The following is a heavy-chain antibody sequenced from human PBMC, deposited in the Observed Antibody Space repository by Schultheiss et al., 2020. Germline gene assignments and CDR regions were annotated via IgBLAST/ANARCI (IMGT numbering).Heavy chain of an antibody. D-gene: IGHD2-15*01. J-gene: IGHJ3*02. CDR3: ARVGVAADAFDI. Sequence: GSLRLSCTVSGGSISSYYWSWIRQPPGKGLEWIGYIYYSGSTNYNPSLKSRVTISVDTSKNQFSLKLSSVTAADTAVYYCARVGVAADAFDIWGQGTMVTVAS. CDR2: IYYSGST. CDR1: GGSISSYY. V-gene: IGHV4-59*01.